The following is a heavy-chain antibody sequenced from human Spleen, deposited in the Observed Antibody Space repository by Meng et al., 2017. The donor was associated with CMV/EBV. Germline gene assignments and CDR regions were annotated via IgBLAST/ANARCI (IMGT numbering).Heavy chain of an antibody. Sequence: GGSLRLSCAVSEFTFSVYWMQWVRQAPGKGLEWVSRISGDASSIRYADSVKGRFTISRDNAENTLFLQMYSLRVENTAVYYCARTVDNFWSRYSPRFGMDVWGQGTTVTVSS. J-gene: IGHJ6*02. V-gene: IGHV3-74*01. CDR3: ARTVDNFWSRYSPRFGMDV. CDR1: EFTFSVYW. CDR2: ISGDASSI. D-gene: IGHD3-3*01.